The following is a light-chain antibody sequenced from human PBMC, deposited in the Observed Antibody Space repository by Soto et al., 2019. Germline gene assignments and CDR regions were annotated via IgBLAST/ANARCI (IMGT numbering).Light chain of an antibody. V-gene: IGLV2-23*03. J-gene: IGLJ2*01. Sequence: QSALTQPASVSGSPGQSITISCTGTSSDVGSYNVVSWFQQHPGKAPKLINYEGSKRPSGVFNRFSGSRSGNTASLTISGLKAEDEADYYCCSYAGSSTFVVFVGGTKLTVL. CDR3: CSYAGSSTFVV. CDR2: EGS. CDR1: SSDVGSYNV.